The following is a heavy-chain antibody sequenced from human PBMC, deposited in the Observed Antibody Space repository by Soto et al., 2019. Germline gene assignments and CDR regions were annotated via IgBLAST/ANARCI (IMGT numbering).Heavy chain of an antibody. CDR1: GGSISSGDYY. CDR2: IYYSGST. CDR3: ARAHYPSTTSCYRDY. J-gene: IGHJ4*02. Sequence: SETLSLTCTVSGGSISSGDYYWSWIRQPPGKGLEWIGYIYYSGSTYYNPSLKSRVTISVDTSKSQFSLKLSSVTAADTAVYYCARAHYPSTTSCYRDYWGQGTLVTVSS. D-gene: IGHD2-2*01. V-gene: IGHV4-30-4*01.